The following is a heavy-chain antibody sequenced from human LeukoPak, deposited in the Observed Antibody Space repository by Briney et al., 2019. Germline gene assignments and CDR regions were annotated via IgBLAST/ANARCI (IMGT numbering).Heavy chain of an antibody. CDR1: DGSISSSSFY. CDR2: ISYSGST. CDR3: ARQSGPYTNSWFDY. Sequence: PSETLSLTCTVSDGSISSSSFYWGWIRQPPGKGLEWIGSISYSGSTYYNPSLKSRLTISVDTSKSQFSLKLSSVTAADTAVYYCARQSGPYTNSWFDYWGQGTLVTVSS. D-gene: IGHD6-13*01. J-gene: IGHJ4*02. V-gene: IGHV4-39*01.